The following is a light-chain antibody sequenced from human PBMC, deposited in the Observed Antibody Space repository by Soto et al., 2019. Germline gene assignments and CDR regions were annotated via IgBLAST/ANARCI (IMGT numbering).Light chain of an antibody. CDR2: AAS. CDR1: QSVSS. V-gene: IGKV3D-15*01. J-gene: IGKJ2*01. Sequence: EIVMTQSPATLSVSPGERATLSCRASQSVSSVAWYLLKPGQTPKLLIYAASTRATGMPARFSGSGSGTEFTLTISSLQSEDFAVYYCQQYDNWPHTFGQGTKREIK. CDR3: QQYDNWPHT.